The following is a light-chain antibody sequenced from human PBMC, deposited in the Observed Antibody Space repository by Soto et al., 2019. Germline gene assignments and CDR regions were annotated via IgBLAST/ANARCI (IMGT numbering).Light chain of an antibody. CDR2: GAS. J-gene: IGKJ1*01. CDR1: QSVGGS. V-gene: IGKV3-20*01. CDR3: RQYGSSAWT. Sequence: ETVFTQSPGTLSLSPGERATLSCRASQSVGGSLAWYRQRRGQAPRLLIHGASNRATGIPDRFSGSGSGTEFTLTISRLEPEDVAVDYCRQYGSSAWTFCQGTKVDIK.